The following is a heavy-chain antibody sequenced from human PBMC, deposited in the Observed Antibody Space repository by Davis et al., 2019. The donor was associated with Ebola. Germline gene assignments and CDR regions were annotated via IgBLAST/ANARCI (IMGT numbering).Heavy chain of an antibody. CDR1: GFTVSSNY. D-gene: IGHD3-10*01. V-gene: IGHV3-23*01. CDR2: ISGSGGST. CDR3: AKGDFYYYGSGSYPFDY. Sequence: GESLKISCAASGFTVSSNYMSWIRQAPGKGLEWVSAISGSGGSTYYADSVKGRFTISRDNSKNTLYLQMNSLRAEDTAVYYCAKGDFYYYGSGSYPFDYWGQGTLVTVSS. J-gene: IGHJ4*02.